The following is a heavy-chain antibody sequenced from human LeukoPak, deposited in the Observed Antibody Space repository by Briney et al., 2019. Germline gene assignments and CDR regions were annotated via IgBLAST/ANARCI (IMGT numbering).Heavy chain of an antibody. CDR1: GFTLSRYA. D-gene: IGHD3-10*01. Sequence: PGRSLRLFCAASGFTLSRYAMHWVRQAPGNGPEWVAVISYDGSNEYYAESVKGRFTISRDSSENTLYLEMNSLRVEDTAVYYCARVGYYSSGPFSYFDYWGQGTLVTVSS. CDR3: ARVGYYSSGPFSYFDY. CDR2: ISYDGSNE. V-gene: IGHV3-30-3*01. J-gene: IGHJ4*02.